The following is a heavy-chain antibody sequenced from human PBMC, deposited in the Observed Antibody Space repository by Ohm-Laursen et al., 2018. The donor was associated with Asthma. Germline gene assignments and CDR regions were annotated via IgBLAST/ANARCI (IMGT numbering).Heavy chain of an antibody. CDR1: GFTFSSYW. J-gene: IGHJ3*02. D-gene: IGHD2-21*02. Sequence: SLRLSCAASGFTFSSYWMSWVRQAPGKGLEWVANIKQDASEKYYLDSVRGRFTASRDNAENSVYLQMNSLRAEDTAVYYCARDREGLRDAFDIWGQGTLVTVSS. CDR2: IKQDASEK. CDR3: ARDREGLRDAFDI. V-gene: IGHV3-7*01.